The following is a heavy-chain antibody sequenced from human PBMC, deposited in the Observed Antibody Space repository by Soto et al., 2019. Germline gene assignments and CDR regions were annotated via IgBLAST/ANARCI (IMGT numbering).Heavy chain of an antibody. CDR3: ARGNGITGTTFDY. D-gene: IGHD1-7*01. V-gene: IGHV4-59*01. CDR2: IYYSGST. J-gene: IGHJ4*02. Sequence: SETLSLTCTVSGGSISSYYWSWIRQPPGKGLEWIGYIYYSGSTNYNPSLKSRVTISVDTSKNQFSLKLSSVTAADTAVYYCARGNGITGTTFDYWGQGTLVTVS. CDR1: GGSISSYY.